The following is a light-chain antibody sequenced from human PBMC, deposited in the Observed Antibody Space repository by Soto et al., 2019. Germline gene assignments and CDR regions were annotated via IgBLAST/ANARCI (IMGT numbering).Light chain of an antibody. CDR3: QQSHRSPRT. Sequence: DIQMTQSPSSLSASVGDRVTITCRASQSISTYLNWYQQKPGKAPKLLIFGASSLQYGVTSRFRGSGSGTEFTLTISSLQSEDFENYHCQQSHRSPRTFGQGTKVEI. CDR2: GAS. V-gene: IGKV1-39*01. CDR1: QSISTY. J-gene: IGKJ1*01.